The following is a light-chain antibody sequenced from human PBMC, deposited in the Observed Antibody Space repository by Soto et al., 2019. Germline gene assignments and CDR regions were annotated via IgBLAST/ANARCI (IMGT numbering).Light chain of an antibody. J-gene: IGKJ5*01. V-gene: IGKV1-9*01. Sequence: DIRLTQSPSFLSASVGDRVTITCRASQDISIYLAWYQQKPGKAPKLLIYAASTLQSWVPSRFSGSGSGTEFTLTISSLQPADFATYYCQQVNTYPQLTFGQGTRLEIK. CDR1: QDISIY. CDR2: AAS. CDR3: QQVNTYPQLT.